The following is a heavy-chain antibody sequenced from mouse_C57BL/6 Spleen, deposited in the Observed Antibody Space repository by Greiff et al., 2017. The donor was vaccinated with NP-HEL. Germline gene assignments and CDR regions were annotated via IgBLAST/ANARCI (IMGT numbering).Heavy chain of an antibody. CDR1: GFTFSDYG. CDR2: ISSGSSTI. J-gene: IGHJ3*01. Sequence: EVKLVESGGGLVKPGGSLKLSCAASGFTFSDYGMHWVRQAPEKGLEWVAYISSGSSTIYYADTVKGRFTISRDNAKNTLFLQMNGLRSEDTAMYYCTRSQWFTCWGQGTLVTVSA. V-gene: IGHV5-17*01. CDR3: TRSQWFTC.